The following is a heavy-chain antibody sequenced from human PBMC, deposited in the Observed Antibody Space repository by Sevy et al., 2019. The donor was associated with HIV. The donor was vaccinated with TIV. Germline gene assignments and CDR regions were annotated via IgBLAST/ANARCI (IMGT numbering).Heavy chain of an antibody. V-gene: IGHV3-15*01. J-gene: IGHJ1*01. Sequence: GGSLRLSCAVSGFTFSNAWMSWVRQAPGKGLEWVGRIKSKTDGGTTDYAAPVKGRFTISRDDSKTTLYLQMNSLKIEDTAMYYCTTAYYYDSSGYWSEYFQHWGQGTLVTVSS. CDR2: IKSKTDGGTT. CDR1: GFTFSNAW. D-gene: IGHD3-22*01. CDR3: TTAYYYDSSGYWSEYFQH.